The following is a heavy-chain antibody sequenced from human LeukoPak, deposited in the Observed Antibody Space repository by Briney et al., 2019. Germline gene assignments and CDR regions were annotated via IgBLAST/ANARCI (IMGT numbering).Heavy chain of an antibody. Sequence: ASVKVSCKASGYTFTGYYMHWVRQAPGQGLEWMGWINPNSGGTNYAQKFQGRVTMTRNTSISTAYMELSSLRSEDTAVYYCARSRSVGRDSGYYYYYYGMDVWGQGTTVTVSS. CDR1: GYTFTGYY. J-gene: IGHJ6*02. V-gene: IGHV1-2*02. D-gene: IGHD5-12*01. CDR3: ARSRSVGRDSGYYYYYYGMDV. CDR2: INPNSGGT.